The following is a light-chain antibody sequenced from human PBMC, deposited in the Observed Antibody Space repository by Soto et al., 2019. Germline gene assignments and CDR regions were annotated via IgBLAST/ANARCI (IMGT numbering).Light chain of an antibody. V-gene: IGKV3-11*01. Sequence: ILLTQSPVTLSLSPGERATLSCRASQSVSNYLAWYQHKPGRAPRLLIYDTSHRATGIPARFSGGGSGTDFTLSISNLEPEDFAVYYCQQRTNWELTFGGGTRVEIK. CDR1: QSVSNY. CDR2: DTS. J-gene: IGKJ4*01. CDR3: QQRTNWELT.